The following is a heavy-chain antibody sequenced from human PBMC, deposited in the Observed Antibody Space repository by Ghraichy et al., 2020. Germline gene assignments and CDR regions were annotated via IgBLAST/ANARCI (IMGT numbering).Heavy chain of an antibody. J-gene: IGHJ5*02. D-gene: IGHD2-15*01. CDR2: INPNSGGT. CDR1: GYTFTGYY. CDR3: ARDTEYCSGGSCYSQYYNWFDP. Sequence: ASVKVSCKASGYTFTGYYMHWVRQAPGQGLEWMGRINPNSGGTNYAQKFQGRVTMTRDTSISTAYMELSRLRSDYTAVYYCARDTEYCSGGSCYSQYYNWFDPWGQGTLVTVSS. V-gene: IGHV1-2*06.